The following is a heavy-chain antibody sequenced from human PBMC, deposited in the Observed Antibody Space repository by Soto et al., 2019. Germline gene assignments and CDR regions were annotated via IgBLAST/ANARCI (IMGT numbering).Heavy chain of an antibody. J-gene: IGHJ3*02. D-gene: IGHD2-2*01. Sequence: GGSLRLSCTASGFTFSSYWMHWFRQAPVNGLVWVSRINSDGINTSHADSVKGRFTISRDNAKSTLYLQMNSLRAEDTAVYYCARAQYLADDVFDIWGRGTVVTVSS. CDR3: ARAQYLADDVFDI. V-gene: IGHV3-74*01. CDR2: INSDGINT. CDR1: GFTFSSYW.